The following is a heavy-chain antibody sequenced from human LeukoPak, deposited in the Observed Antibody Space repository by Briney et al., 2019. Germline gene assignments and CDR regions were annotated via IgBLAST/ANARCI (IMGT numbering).Heavy chain of an antibody. CDR1: GFTLSYYG. D-gene: IGHD2-2*03. CDR2: ISYDGSHK. CDR3: AKDGYCSGTSCYPNHFDY. J-gene: IGHJ4*02. V-gene: IGHV3-30*18. Sequence: GGSLRLSCAASGFTLSYYGMHWVRQAPGKGLEWVAVISYDGSHKHYADSVKGRFTISRYNSMSTLYLQMSSLRAEDTAVYYCAKDGYCSGTSCYPNHFDYWGQGTLVTVSS.